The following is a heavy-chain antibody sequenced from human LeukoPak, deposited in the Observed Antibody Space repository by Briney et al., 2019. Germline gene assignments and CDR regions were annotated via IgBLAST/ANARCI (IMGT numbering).Heavy chain of an antibody. Sequence: GPSVNVSCKASGYTFTSYCITWVRQPPRQGLEWMGWIRAYNGNTDYAQNLQGRVTMTTDTSTSTAYMELRSVRSDDTAVYYCARDRPRLRLGELSLDSRGQGTLVTVSS. V-gene: IGHV1-18*01. CDR3: ARDRPRLRLGELSLDS. D-gene: IGHD3-16*02. J-gene: IGHJ4*02. CDR2: IRAYNGNT. CDR1: GYTFTSYC.